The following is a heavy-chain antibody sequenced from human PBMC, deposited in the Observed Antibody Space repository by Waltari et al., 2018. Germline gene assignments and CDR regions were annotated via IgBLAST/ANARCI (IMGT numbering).Heavy chain of an antibody. CDR3: ARRPDARGYCFAFDI. D-gene: IGHD3-22*01. CDR1: GDSIGSYY. CDR2: VNSNGNT. J-gene: IGHJ3*02. V-gene: IGHV4-59*12. Sequence: QVQLQESGPGLVKPSETLSLTCTVSGDSIGSYYWSWIRRPPGKGLEWIGFVNSNGNTKYNPSLTSRVTMSVDTSRNRFSLKLISVTAADTAVYYCARRPDARGYCFAFDIWGQGTMVTVSS.